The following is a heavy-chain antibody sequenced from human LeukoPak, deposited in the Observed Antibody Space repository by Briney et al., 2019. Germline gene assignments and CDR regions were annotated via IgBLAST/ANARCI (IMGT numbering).Heavy chain of an antibody. J-gene: IGHJ4*02. Sequence: GGSLRLSCAASGFTFSTYAMSWVRQAPGKGLEWVSAISGSGGSTYYADSVKGRFTLSRDNSKNTLYLQMNGLRAEDTAVYYCAKDSAGWAGDYDYFDYWGQGTLVTVSS. CDR3: AKDSAGWAGDYDYFDY. D-gene: IGHD4-17*01. CDR2: ISGSGGST. V-gene: IGHV3-23*01. CDR1: GFTFSTYA.